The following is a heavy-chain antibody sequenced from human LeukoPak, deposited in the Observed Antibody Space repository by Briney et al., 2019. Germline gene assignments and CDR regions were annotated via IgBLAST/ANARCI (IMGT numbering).Heavy chain of an antibody. CDR2: FDPEDGET. CDR1: GYTLTELS. D-gene: IGHD6-19*01. V-gene: IGHV1-24*01. J-gene: IGHJ4*02. Sequence: GASVKVSCKVSGYTLTELSMHWVRQAPGKGLEWMGGFDPEDGETIYAQKFQGRVTITRDTSASTAYMELSSLRSEDTAVYYCAREGSSGWYDYFDYWGQGTLVTVSS. CDR3: AREGSSGWYDYFDY.